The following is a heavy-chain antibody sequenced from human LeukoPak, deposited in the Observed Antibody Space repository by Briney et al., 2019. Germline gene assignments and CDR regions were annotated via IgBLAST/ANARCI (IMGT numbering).Heavy chain of an antibody. V-gene: IGHV3-33*01. CDR3: AREEGVAVYCFDY. J-gene: IGHJ4*02. D-gene: IGHD2-15*01. Sequence: GGSLRLSCAASGFTFSSYGMHWVRQAPGKGLEWVAVVWYDGDNKFYADSVKGRFTISRDNSKNTLYLQMNSLRAEDTAIYYCAREEGVAVYCFDYGARGTLVTVSS. CDR1: GFTFSSYG. CDR2: VWYDGDNK.